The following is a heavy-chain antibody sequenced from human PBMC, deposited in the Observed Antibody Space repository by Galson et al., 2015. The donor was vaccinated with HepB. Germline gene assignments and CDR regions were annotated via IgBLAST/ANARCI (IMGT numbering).Heavy chain of an antibody. V-gene: IGHV3-64*01. D-gene: IGHD6-13*01. Sequence: SLRLSCAASGFTFSSYAMHWVRQAPGKGLEYVSAISSNGGSTYYANSVKGRFTISRDNSKNTLYLQMGSLRAEDMAVYYCASAAAAGTGDPYYYYGMDVWGQGTTVTVSS. CDR1: GFTFSSYA. CDR2: ISSNGGST. CDR3: ASAAAAGTGDPYYYYGMDV. J-gene: IGHJ6*02.